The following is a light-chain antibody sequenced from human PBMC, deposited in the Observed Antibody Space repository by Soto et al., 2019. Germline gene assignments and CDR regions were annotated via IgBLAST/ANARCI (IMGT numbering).Light chain of an antibody. CDR1: QYVGTR. J-gene: IGKJ5*01. CDR2: YTS. Sequence: EIVLTQSLATLSSSAWETATLSCRASQYVGTRLAWYQHKPGQAPRLLIYYTSNRATGIPARFSGSGSGTDFTLTISRLEPEDFATYYCQQSYSTLVTFGQGTRLEIK. CDR3: QQSYSTLVT. V-gene: IGKV3-11*01.